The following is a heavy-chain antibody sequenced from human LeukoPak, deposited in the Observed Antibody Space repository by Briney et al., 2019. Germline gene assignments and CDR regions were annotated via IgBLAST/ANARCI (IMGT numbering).Heavy chain of an antibody. D-gene: IGHD1-14*01. CDR3: ARDKISINAFDM. CDR1: DDSFSSHY. J-gene: IGHJ3*02. CDR2: ISYIGST. V-gene: IGHV4-59*11. Sequence: SETLSLTCAVSDDSFSSHYLTWIRQPPGKGLEWIGYISYIGSTNYNPSLKSRVTISVDTSKNQFSLKLSSVTAADTAVYYCARDKISINAFDMWGQGTMVTVSS.